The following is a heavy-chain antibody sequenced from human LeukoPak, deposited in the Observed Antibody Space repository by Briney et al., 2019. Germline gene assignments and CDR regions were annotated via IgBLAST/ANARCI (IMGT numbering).Heavy chain of an antibody. CDR2: IYHDGST. V-gene: IGHV4-30-2*01. CDR1: GGSIGSGGYS. Sequence: NPSETLSLSCAVSGGSIGSGGYSWSWIRQPPGKGLEWIGYIYHDGSTYYNSSLKSRLSTSVDTSKNQFSLKLSSVTAADTAVYYCARVASDSLTGYYVVPYFGYWGQGTLVTVSS. D-gene: IGHD3-9*01. CDR3: ARVASDSLTGYYVVPYFGY. J-gene: IGHJ4*02.